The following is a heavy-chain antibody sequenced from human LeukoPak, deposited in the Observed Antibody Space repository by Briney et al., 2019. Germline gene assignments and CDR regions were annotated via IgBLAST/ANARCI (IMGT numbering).Heavy chain of an antibody. J-gene: IGHJ4*02. CDR2: INSDGSST. D-gene: IGHD3-22*01. Sequence: GGSLRLSCAASGFTFTNTWMNWVRQAPGKGLVWVSRINSDGSSTTYADSVKGRFTISRDNAKNTLYLQMISLRAEDTAVYYCARSGYYYDSSDLIDYWGQGTLVTVSS. V-gene: IGHV3-74*01. CDR3: ARSGYYYDSSDLIDY. CDR1: GFTFTNTW.